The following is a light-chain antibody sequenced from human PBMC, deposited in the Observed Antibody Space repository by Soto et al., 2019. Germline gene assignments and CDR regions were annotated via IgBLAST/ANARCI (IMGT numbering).Light chain of an antibody. J-gene: IGKJ5*01. Sequence: IQMTQSPSTLSASVGDRVTITCRASRSLQTWLAWYQQKPGKAPKLLIYDVSSLESGVPSRFSGSGSGTEFTLTISSLQPDDFATYYCQQSYSTLITFGQGTRLEI. CDR1: RSLQTW. V-gene: IGKV1-5*01. CDR2: DVS. CDR3: QQSYSTLIT.